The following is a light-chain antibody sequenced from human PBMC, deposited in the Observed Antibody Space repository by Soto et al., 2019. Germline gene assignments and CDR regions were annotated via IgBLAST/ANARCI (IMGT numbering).Light chain of an antibody. CDR3: QQYGDSPT. CDR2: ETS. CDR1: QRVSAGY. V-gene: IGKV3-20*01. J-gene: IGKJ1*01. Sequence: EIVLTQSPGTLSLSPGGRATLSCRASQRVSAGYFAGYQQKPGQAPRLLIYETSSRTTGTPGRFSGSGSGTDFTLTISTLEPEDFAVYYCQQYGDSPTFGQGTKVDIK.